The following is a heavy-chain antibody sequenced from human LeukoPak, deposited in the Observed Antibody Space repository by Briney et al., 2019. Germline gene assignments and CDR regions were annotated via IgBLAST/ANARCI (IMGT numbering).Heavy chain of an antibody. D-gene: IGHD3-9*01. J-gene: IGHJ4*02. V-gene: IGHV4-4*07. Sequence: SGTLSLTCTVSGGSITSYYWSWIRQPAGKGLEWIGRIYTSGSTNYNPSLKSRVTISVDTSKNQFSLKLSSVTAADTAVYYCARGETIFSNFDYWGQGTVVTVSS. CDR2: IYTSGST. CDR3: ARGETIFSNFDY. CDR1: GGSITSYY.